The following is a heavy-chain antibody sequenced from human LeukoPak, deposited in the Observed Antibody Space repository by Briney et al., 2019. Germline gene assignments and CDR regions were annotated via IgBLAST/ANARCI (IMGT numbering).Heavy chain of an antibody. CDR2: ISSSGSTI. D-gene: IGHD2-2*01. CDR1: GFTFSSYE. J-gene: IGHJ3*02. Sequence: GGSLRLSCAASGFTFSSYEMNWVRQALGKGLEWVSYISSSGSTIYYADSVKGRFTISRDNAKNSLYLQMNSLRAEDTAVYYCAREGYCSSTSCYADDAFDIWGQGTMVTVSS. CDR3: AREGYCSSTSCYADDAFDI. V-gene: IGHV3-48*03.